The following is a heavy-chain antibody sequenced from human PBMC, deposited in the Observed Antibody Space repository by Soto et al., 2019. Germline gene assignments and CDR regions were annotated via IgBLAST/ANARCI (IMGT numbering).Heavy chain of an antibody. CDR2: IRSKTNNYTT. J-gene: IGHJ6*03. D-gene: IGHD2-15*01. Sequence: EVQLVESGGGLVQPGGALKLACLASGFPLSDSAIHWVRKASGNGLEWVGRIRSKTNNYTTTYGAPVRGRFTLSRDDSKNTAYLQMNNLESEDAAVYYCTRHAGGQGEHSCYYYFMDVCGKGTTVSV. CDR1: GFPLSDSA. CDR3: TRHAGGQGEHSCYYYFMDV. V-gene: IGHV3-73*01.